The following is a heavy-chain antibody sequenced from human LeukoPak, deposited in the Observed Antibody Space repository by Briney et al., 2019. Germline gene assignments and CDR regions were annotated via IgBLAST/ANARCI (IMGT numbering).Heavy chain of an antibody. Sequence: SETLSLTCSVSGGSISSPSYFWGWIRQPPGKGLEWIVSVHFSGSLYLNPSLKSRVTISIDTAKNQFSLKLSSVTAADTAVYFCARQLYISGSYYAPMDVWGKGTTVTIFS. J-gene: IGHJ6*03. D-gene: IGHD3-10*01. CDR2: VHFSGSL. V-gene: IGHV4-39*01. CDR1: GGSISSPSYF. CDR3: ARQLYISGSYYAPMDV.